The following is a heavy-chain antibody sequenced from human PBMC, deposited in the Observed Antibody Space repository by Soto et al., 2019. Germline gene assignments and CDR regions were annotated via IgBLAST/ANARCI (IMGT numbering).Heavy chain of an antibody. D-gene: IGHD4-17*01. CDR3: ARVNLDYVTGMDV. Sequence: QVQLQESGPGLVKPSQTLSLTCTVSGGPITNYWSWIRQHPGKGLEWIGYIYDSGSTYYNPSLKSRVTMSLDTSKNQLSLKLTSVTAAHTAVYYCARVNLDYVTGMDVWGQGTTVTVSS. J-gene: IGHJ6*02. CDR1: GGPITNY. CDR2: IYDSGST. V-gene: IGHV4-31*03.